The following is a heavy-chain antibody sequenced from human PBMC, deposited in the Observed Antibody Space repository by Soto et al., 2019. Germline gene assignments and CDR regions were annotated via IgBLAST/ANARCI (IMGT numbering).Heavy chain of an antibody. CDR3: TRVPSWIQLWKSESTFDY. D-gene: IGHD5-18*01. CDR2: IRSKAYGGTT. V-gene: IGHV3-49*03. Sequence: GGSLRLSCTASGFTFGDYAMSWFRQAPGKGLEWVGFIRSKAYGGTTEYAASGKGRFTISRDDSKSIAYLQMNSLKTEDTAVYYCTRVPSWIQLWKSESTFDYWGQGTLVTVSS. J-gene: IGHJ4*02. CDR1: GFTFGDYA.